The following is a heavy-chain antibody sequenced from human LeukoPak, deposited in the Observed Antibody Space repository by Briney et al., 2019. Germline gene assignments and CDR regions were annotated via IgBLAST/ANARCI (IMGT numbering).Heavy chain of an antibody. CDR3: VRARSIVGVSPFQH. J-gene: IGHJ1*01. CDR1: GFTFSSYG. V-gene: IGHV3-30*03. CDR2: ISYGGSNK. Sequence: GRSLRLSCASSGFTFSSYGMHWVRQAPGKGLEWVAVISYGGSNKYYADSVKGRFTICRDNSKNNLYLQMNSLRPEDTAVYYCVRARSIVGVSPFQHWGQGTLVTVSS. D-gene: IGHD1-26*01.